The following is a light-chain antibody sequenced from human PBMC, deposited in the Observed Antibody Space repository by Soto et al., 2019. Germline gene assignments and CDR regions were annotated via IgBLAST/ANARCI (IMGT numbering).Light chain of an antibody. Sequence: QSALTRVASVSGSPGQSITISCTGTSSDVGGHDYVSWYQQHPGKAPKLTIYNVNYRPSGVSSRFSGSKSGNTASLTISGLQAEDEADYYCSSYTRNNTVVFGGGTQLTVL. CDR2: NVN. V-gene: IGLV2-14*01. CDR3: SSYTRNNTVV. J-gene: IGLJ3*02. CDR1: SSDVGGHDY.